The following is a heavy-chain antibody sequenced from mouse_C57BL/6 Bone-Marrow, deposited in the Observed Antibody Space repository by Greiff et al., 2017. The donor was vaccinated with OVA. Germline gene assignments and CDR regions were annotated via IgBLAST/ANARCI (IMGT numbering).Heavy chain of an antibody. V-gene: IGHV1-78*01. CDR1: GYTFTDHT. J-gene: IGHJ2*01. CDR2: IYPRAGST. D-gene: IGHD2-4*01. CDR3: ARGDEYDRGGFDY. Sequence: VQLQESDAELVKPGASVKISCKASGYTFTDHTIHWVKQRPEQGLEWIGYIYPRAGSTKYNEKFKGKATLTADKSSSTAYMQLNSLTSEDSAVYFCARGDEYDRGGFDYWGQGTTLTVSS.